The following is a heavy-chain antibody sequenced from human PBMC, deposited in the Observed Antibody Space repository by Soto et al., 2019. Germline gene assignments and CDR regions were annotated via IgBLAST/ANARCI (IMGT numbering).Heavy chain of an antibody. V-gene: IGHV4-39*01. Sequence: QLQLQESGPGLVKPSETLSLTCSVSGGSISSSSYFWGWIRQPPGKGLEWIGSIYYSGSTYYNPSRKSPVTVSVYTSKNQFSLKLRSVTAADTAVFYFARHPSDFWFDPWGQGTLVTVSS. CDR2: IYYSGST. CDR3: ARHPSDFWFDP. CDR1: GGSISSSSYF. J-gene: IGHJ5*02. D-gene: IGHD2-21*02.